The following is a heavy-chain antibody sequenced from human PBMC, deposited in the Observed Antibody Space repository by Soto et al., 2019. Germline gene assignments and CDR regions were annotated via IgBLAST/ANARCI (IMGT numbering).Heavy chain of an antibody. CDR2: ISGKNGNT. V-gene: IGHV1-18*04. Sequence: QIQLVQSGAEMKKPGASVKVSCQASGYTFAHYDIIWVRQAPGQGLEWMGWISGKNGNTNYAQKFQVRGTMTADTSTRTAYMELRSLTSDDTAVYYCARPWDYYYYSMDVWGQGTTVTVS. J-gene: IGHJ6*02. CDR3: ARPWDYYYYSMDV. CDR1: GYTFAHYD. D-gene: IGHD7-27*01.